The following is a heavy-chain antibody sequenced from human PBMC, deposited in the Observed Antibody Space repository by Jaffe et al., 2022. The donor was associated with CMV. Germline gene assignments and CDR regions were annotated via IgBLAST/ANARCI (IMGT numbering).Heavy chain of an antibody. CDR2: IYSGGST. CDR1: GFTVSSNY. D-gene: IGHD3-16*01. Sequence: EVQLVETGGGLIQPGGSLRLSCAASGFTVSSNYMSWVRQAPGKGLEWVSVIYSGGSTYYADSVKGRFTISRDNSKNTLYLQMNSLRAEDTAVYYCARNQRDWRFGAFDIWGQGTMVTVSS. CDR3: ARNQRDWRFGAFDI. J-gene: IGHJ3*02. V-gene: IGHV3-53*02.